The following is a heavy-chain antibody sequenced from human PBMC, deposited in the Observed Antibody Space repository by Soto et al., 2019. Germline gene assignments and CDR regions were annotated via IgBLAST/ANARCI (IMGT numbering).Heavy chain of an antibody. CDR3: VRGGGGGLFEH. CDR1: GFPFNDYY. Sequence: GGSLRLSCATPGFPFNDYYMTWIRQAPGKGLEWLSHISPKSTFRNYADSVKGRFTISRDNTESSLFLQMNSLGVDDTAVYSCVRGGGGGLFEHWGQGVLVTV. D-gene: IGHD2-21*01. V-gene: IGHV3-11*06. J-gene: IGHJ4*02. CDR2: ISPKSTFR.